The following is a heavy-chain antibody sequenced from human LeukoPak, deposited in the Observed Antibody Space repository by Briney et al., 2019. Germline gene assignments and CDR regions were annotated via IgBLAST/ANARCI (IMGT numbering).Heavy chain of an antibody. Sequence: SETLSLTCSVSGGSINSGYWSWIRQPPGKGLEWIGLLYPSGSTNYNPSLKSRVTISVDTSKNQFSLKLSSVTAADTAVYYCASSYYAHYYYYGMDVWGQGTTVTVSS. J-gene: IGHJ6*02. CDR3: ASSYYAHYYYYGMDV. CDR1: GGSINSGY. D-gene: IGHD2-2*01. CDR2: LYPSGST. V-gene: IGHV4-59*01.